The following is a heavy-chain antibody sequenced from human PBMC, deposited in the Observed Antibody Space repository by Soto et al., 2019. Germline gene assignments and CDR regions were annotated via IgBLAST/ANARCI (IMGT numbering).Heavy chain of an antibody. D-gene: IGHD2-15*01. Sequence: GGSLRLSFAASGFTFSSYWMHWVRQAPGKGLVWVSRINSDGSSTSYADSVKGRFTISRDNAKNTLYLQMNSLRAEDTAVYYCARGRGYCSGGSCRTDYYYYYGMDVWGQGT. J-gene: IGHJ6*02. V-gene: IGHV3-74*01. CDR3: ARGRGYCSGGSCRTDYYYYYGMDV. CDR2: INSDGSST. CDR1: GFTFSSYW.